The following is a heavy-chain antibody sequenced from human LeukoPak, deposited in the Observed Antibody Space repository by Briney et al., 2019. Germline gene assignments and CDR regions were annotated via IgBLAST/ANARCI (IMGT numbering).Heavy chain of an antibody. D-gene: IGHD2-15*01. J-gene: IGHJ1*01. CDR2: IFTSGRT. CDR3: ARSIVAGRLQYFQH. CDR1: GGSISSGTFY. Sequence: PSETLSLTCTVSGGSISSGTFYWSWIRQPAGMGLEWIGRIFTSGRTDYNPSLKSRVTISVDTSKNRFSLKMSSVTAADTAVYYCARSIVAGRLQYFQHWGQGTLVTVSS. V-gene: IGHV4-61*02.